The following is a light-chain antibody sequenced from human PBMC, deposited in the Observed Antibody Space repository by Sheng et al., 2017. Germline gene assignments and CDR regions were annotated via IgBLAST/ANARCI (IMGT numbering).Light chain of an antibody. V-gene: IGKV3-20*01. CDR2: GAS. Sequence: EIVLTQSPDTLSMSLGERATLSCRASQSVSRNCLAWYQHKPGQAPRLLMYGASSRAAGIPVRFSGSGSGTDFTLTISRLEPEDFAVYYCQQYATPPNTFGQGTKLEIK. CDR3: QQYATPPNT. CDR1: QSVSRNC. J-gene: IGKJ2*01.